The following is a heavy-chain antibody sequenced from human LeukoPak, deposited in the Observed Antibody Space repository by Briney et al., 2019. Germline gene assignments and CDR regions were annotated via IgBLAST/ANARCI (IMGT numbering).Heavy chain of an antibody. Sequence: VSVNVSCMASGYTFTSYAMNWVRQAPGRGRAWMGWINTTTGKPTYAQGFTGRFVFFLDTFVSTAYLEISSLKAEDTAVYYCARDFYYDSSGYSRYWGQGTLVTVSS. CDR2: INTTTGKP. J-gene: IGHJ4*02. D-gene: IGHD3-22*01. CDR1: GYTFTSYA. V-gene: IGHV7-4-1*02. CDR3: ARDFYYDSSGYSRY.